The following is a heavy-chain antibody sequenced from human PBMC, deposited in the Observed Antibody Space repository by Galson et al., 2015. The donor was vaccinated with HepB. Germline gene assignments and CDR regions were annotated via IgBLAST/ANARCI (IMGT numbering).Heavy chain of an antibody. CDR1: GYTFTGYY. Sequence: SVKVSCKASGYTFTGYYMHWVRQAPGQGLEWMGWINPNSGGTNYAQKFQGWVTMTRDTSISTAYMELSRLRSDDTAVYYCARGDCSGGSCYPYNWFDPWGQGTLVTVSS. CDR2: INPNSGGT. J-gene: IGHJ5*02. CDR3: ARGDCSGGSCYPYNWFDP. V-gene: IGHV1-2*04. D-gene: IGHD2-15*01.